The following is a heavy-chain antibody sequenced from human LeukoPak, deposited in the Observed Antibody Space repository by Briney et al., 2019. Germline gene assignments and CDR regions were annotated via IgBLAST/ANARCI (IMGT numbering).Heavy chain of an antibody. CDR2: ISSSGSTI. Sequence: GGSLRLSCAASGFTFSDYYMSWIRQAPGKGLEWVSYISSSGSTIYYADSVKGRFTISRDNAENSLYLQMNSLRAEDTAVNYCARDPSYSGYDYLVSSYYFDYWGQGTLVTVSS. J-gene: IGHJ4*02. V-gene: IGHV3-11*01. D-gene: IGHD5-12*01. CDR3: ARDPSYSGYDYLVSSYYFDY. CDR1: GFTFSDYY.